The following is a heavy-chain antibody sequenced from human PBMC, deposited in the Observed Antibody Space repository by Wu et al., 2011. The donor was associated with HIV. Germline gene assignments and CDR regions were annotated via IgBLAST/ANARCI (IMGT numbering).Heavy chain of an antibody. CDR1: GGTFSSYA. V-gene: IGHV1-69*14. Sequence: QVQLVQSGAEVEKPGSSVKVSCKASGGTFSSYAISWVRQAPGQGLEWMGGIIPIFGTTKYAQKFQGRVTITADKSTDTAYMELSSLRSEDTAVYYCARVPRHSNYYFDYWGQGTLVTVSS. J-gene: IGHJ4*02. D-gene: IGHD4-11*01. CDR3: ARVPRHSNYYFDY. CDR2: IIPIFGTT.